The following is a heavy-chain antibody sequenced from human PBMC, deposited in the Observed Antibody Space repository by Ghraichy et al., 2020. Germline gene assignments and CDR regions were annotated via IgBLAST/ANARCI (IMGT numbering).Heavy chain of an antibody. CDR1: GGSVSSGSYY. D-gene: IGHD3-22*01. V-gene: IGHV4-61*01. CDR3: AVDYYGTSGYRRGFDY. J-gene: IGHJ4*02. CDR2: IYYCGST. Sequence: SETLSLTCNVSGGSVSSGSYYWNWIRQPPGKGLEWIGNIYYCGSTSYSPSLKSRVTISVDTSKNQFSLKLSSVTAADTALYYSAVDYYGTSGYRRGFDYWGQGTRVTVTS.